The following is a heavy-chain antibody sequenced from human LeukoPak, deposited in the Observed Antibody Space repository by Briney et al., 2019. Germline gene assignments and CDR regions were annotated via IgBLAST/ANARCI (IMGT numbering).Heavy chain of an antibody. V-gene: IGHV1-2*02. Sequence: ASVKVSCKASGYTFTGYYMHWVRQAPGQGLEWMGWINPNSGGTNYAQKFQGRVTMTRDTSISTAYMELSRLRSDDTAVYYCARLGHYYDSTGYQWYAFDIWGQGTMVTVSS. CDR1: GYTFTGYY. CDR3: ARLGHYYDSTGYQWYAFDI. D-gene: IGHD3-22*01. J-gene: IGHJ3*02. CDR2: INPNSGGT.